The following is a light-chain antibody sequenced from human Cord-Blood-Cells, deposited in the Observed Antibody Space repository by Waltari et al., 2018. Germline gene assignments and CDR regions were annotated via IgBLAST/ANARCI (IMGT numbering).Light chain of an antibody. Sequence: DIQMTQSPSPLSASVGARVPITCRASQSISSWLAWCQQKPGKAPKHLIYKASSLESGVPSRLSGSGSGTEVTLTISSLQHDDVATYYCQQYNSYAPYSFGQGTKVEIK. CDR3: QQYNSYAPYS. CDR2: KAS. CDR1: QSISSW. J-gene: IGKJ2*03. V-gene: IGKV1-5*03.